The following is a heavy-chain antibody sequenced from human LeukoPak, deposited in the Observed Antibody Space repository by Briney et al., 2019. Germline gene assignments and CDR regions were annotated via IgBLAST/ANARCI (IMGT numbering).Heavy chain of an antibody. Sequence: SETLSLTCAVSGGSVSSGSYYWSWIRQPPGKGLEWIGYIYYSGSINYNPSLKSRVTISVDTSKNQFSLKLSSVTAADTAVYYCARSDGGNCFDPWGQGTLVTVSS. D-gene: IGHD3-16*01. J-gene: IGHJ5*02. V-gene: IGHV4-61*01. CDR3: ARSDGGNCFDP. CDR2: IYYSGSI. CDR1: GGSVSSGSYY.